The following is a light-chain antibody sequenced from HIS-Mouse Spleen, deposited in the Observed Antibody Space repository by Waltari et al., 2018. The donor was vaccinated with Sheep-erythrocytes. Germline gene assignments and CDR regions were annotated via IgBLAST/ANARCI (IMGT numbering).Light chain of an antibody. V-gene: IGLV2-11*01. Sequence: QSALTQPRSVSGSPEQAVTISCTATSSDVGGYNYVPWYKQHPGKAPKLMIYDVRKRPSGVPDRFSGSKSGNTASLTISGLQAEDEADYYCCSYAGSYNHVFATGTKVTVL. CDR2: DVR. CDR3: CSYAGSYNHV. CDR1: SSDVGGYNY. J-gene: IGLJ1*01.